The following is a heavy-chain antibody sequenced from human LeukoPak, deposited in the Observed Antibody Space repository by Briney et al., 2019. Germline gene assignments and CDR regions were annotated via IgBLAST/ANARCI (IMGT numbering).Heavy chain of an antibody. CDR3: ARGGYCSGGSCYYYGMDV. Sequence: SETLSLTCAVYGGPFSGYYWSWIRQPPGKGLEWIGYIYYSGSTNYNPSLKSRVTISVDMSKNQFSLKLNSVTAADTAVYYCARGGYCSGGSCYYYGMDVWGQGTTVTASS. J-gene: IGHJ6*02. CDR1: GGPFSGYY. V-gene: IGHV4-59*12. CDR2: IYYSGST. D-gene: IGHD2-15*01.